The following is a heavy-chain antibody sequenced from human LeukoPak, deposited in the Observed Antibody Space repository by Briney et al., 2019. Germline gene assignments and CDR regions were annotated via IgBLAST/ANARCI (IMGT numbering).Heavy chain of an antibody. CDR2: IYYSGST. Sequence: PSETLSLTCTVSGGSISGSYWNWIRQPPGKGLKWIGYIYYSGSTNYNPSLKSRVTISVDTSKNQFSLKLSSVTAADTAVYYCARDPLYCSGGSCYSTWFDPWGQGILVTVSS. CDR1: GGSISGSY. D-gene: IGHD2-15*01. CDR3: ARDPLYCSGGSCYSTWFDP. V-gene: IGHV4-59*12. J-gene: IGHJ5*02.